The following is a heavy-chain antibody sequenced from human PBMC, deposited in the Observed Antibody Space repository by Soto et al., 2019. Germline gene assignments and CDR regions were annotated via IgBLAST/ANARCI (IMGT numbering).Heavy chain of an antibody. CDR1: GFTVSSNY. Sequence: QPGGSLRLSCAASGFTVSSNYMSWVRQAPGKGLEWVSVIYSGGSTYYADSVKGRFTISRDNSKNTLYLQMNSLRAEDTAVYYCARDLSISWDGGYYYYGMDVWGQATTVTVSS. CDR3: ARDLSISWDGGYYYYGMDV. V-gene: IGHV3-53*01. CDR2: IYSGGST. J-gene: IGHJ6*02. D-gene: IGHD6-13*01.